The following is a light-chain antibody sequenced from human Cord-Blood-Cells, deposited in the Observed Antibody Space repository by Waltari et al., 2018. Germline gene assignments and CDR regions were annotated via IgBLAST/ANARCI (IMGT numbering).Light chain of an antibody. Sequence: DIVMTQSPDSLAVSLGERATINCKSSQSVLYSSNNNNYLARYQQKPGQPPKLLIYWASTRESGVPDRFSGSGSGTDFTLTISSLQAEDVAVYYCQQYYSTPITFGQGTRLEIK. CDR3: QQYYSTPIT. J-gene: IGKJ5*01. V-gene: IGKV4-1*01. CDR1: QSVLYSSNNNNY. CDR2: WAS.